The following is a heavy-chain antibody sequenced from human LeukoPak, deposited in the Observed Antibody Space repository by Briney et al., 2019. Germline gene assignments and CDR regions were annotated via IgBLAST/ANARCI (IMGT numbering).Heavy chain of an antibody. J-gene: IGHJ3*02. CDR1: GYTFIDYY. Sequence: GASVKVSCKASGYTFIDYYMHWVRQAPGQGLEWMGWINPNTGGTDSAQKFQGRVIMTRDTSIRAAYLELSRLRSDDTAVYYCARSGIVVVPAARRDAFDIWGQGTMVTVSS. V-gene: IGHV1-2*02. D-gene: IGHD2-2*01. CDR3: ARSGIVVVPAARRDAFDI. CDR2: INPNTGGT.